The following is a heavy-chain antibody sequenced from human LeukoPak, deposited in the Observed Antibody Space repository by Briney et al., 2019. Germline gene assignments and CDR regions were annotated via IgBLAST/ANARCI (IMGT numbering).Heavy chain of an antibody. CDR2: IYYSGST. CDR1: GGSISSSSYY. J-gene: IGHJ4*02. CDR3: ARDIVATIFGY. D-gene: IGHD5-12*01. V-gene: IGHV4-39*07. Sequence: SETLSLTCTVSGGSISSSSYYWGWIRQPPGKGLEWIGSIYYSGSTYYNPSLKSRVTISVDTSKNQFSLKLSSVTAADTAVYYCARDIVATIFGYWGQGTLVTVSS.